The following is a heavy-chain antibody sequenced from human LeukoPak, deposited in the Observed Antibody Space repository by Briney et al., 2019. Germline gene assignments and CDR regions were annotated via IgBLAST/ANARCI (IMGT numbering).Heavy chain of an antibody. CDR3: ARLILSRGFDS. CDR2: IYYSGST. V-gene: IGHV4-39*01. Sequence: SETVSLTCTVSGGSINRSSYYWGWIRQPPGKVLEWIGSIYYSGSTYYNPSLKSRVTISVDTSKNQFSLKQSYVTAADTAVYYCARLILSRGFDSWGQGTLVTVSS. J-gene: IGHJ5*01. CDR1: GGSINRSSYY.